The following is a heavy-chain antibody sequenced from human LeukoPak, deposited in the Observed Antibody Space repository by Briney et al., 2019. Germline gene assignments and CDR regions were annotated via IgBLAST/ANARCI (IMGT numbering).Heavy chain of an antibody. D-gene: IGHD6-13*01. J-gene: IGHJ4*02. CDR2: ISSSGNT. CDR3: VKGRISEDGLDF. CDR1: GFTFSRSA. V-gene: IGHV3-23*01. Sequence: GGSLRLSCAASGFTFSRSAMTWVRRTPGKGLDWVSSISSSGNTYYADSVKGRFTISRDNSKNMLYLQMNSLRAEDTAVYYCVKGRISEDGLDFWGQGTLVTVSS.